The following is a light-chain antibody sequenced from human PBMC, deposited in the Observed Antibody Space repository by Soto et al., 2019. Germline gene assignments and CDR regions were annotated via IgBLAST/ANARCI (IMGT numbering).Light chain of an antibody. CDR1: QSVRSN. J-gene: IGKJ1*01. CDR2: GAS. CDR3: QQYNDWPPT. Sequence: SVLTQSPGTLSLSPGERATLSCRASQSVRSNLAWYQQKPGQAPRLLIYGASTRATGIPARFSGSGSGTEFTLSIGSLQSEDFAVYYCQQYNDWPPTFGQGTKVDIK. V-gene: IGKV3-15*01.